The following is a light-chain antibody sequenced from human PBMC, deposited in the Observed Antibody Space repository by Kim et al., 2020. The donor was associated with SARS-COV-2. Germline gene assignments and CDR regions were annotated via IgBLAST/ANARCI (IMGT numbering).Light chain of an antibody. J-gene: IGKJ3*01. CDR1: QNINSH. V-gene: IGKV1-39*01. CDR3: QQNYISPFT. Sequence: DIQMTQSPSSLSASVGDRVTITCRTSQNINSHLNWYHQKPGRAPKLLIYAASTLQGGVPSRFSGSGSETDFTLTISSLQPEDFATYFCQQNYISPFTFGPGTKVDIK. CDR2: AAS.